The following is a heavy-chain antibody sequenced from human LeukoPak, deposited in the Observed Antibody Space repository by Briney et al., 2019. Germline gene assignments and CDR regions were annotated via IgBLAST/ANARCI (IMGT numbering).Heavy chain of an antibody. V-gene: IGHV3-9*01. J-gene: IGHJ6*02. CDR1: GVTFDDYA. CDR2: ISWNSGSI. CDR3: TLSYGRGFNYYYGMDV. Sequence: GGSLRLSCAASGVTFDDYAMHWVRQAPGKGLEWVSGISWNSGSIAYADSVKGRFTISRENAKNSVYLQMNSLRAGDTAVYYCTLSYGRGFNYYYGMDVWGQGTTVTVSS. D-gene: IGHD5-18*01.